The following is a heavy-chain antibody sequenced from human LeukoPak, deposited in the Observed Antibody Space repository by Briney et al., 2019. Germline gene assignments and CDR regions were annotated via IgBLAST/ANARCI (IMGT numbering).Heavy chain of an antibody. D-gene: IGHD6-19*01. CDR2: IYHSGST. CDR3: ARFVGIAVAGTDY. J-gene: IGHJ4*02. V-gene: IGHV4-38-2*02. Sequence: SETLSLTCTVSGYSISSGYYWGWIRQPPGKGLEWIGSIYHSGSTYYNPSLKSRVTISVDTSKNQFSLKLSSVTAADTAVYYCARFVGIAVAGTDYWGQGTLVTVSS. CDR1: GYSISSGYY.